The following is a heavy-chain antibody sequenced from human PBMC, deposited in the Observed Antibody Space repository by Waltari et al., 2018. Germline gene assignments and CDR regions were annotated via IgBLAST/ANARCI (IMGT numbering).Heavy chain of an antibody. CDR2: IYTSGSA. CDR3: ASSMTGYFDY. V-gene: IGHV4-4*07. CDR1: GGSISGHY. Sequence: VQLQESGPGLVKPSGTLFLTCSVSGGSISGHYWAWIRQPAGKGLEWIGRIYTSGSASYNPSLKSGVTMSVDTSKNQFSLKVSSVTAADTAVYYCASSMTGYFDYWGQGVLVTVSS. J-gene: IGHJ4*02. D-gene: IGHD3-9*01.